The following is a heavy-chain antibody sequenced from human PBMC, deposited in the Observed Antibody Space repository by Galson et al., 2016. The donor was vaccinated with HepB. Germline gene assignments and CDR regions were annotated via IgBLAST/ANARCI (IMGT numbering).Heavy chain of an antibody. CDR3: GRIVTEVPVEDY. CDR1: DGSISSGSFS. Sequence: ETLSLTCTVSDGSISSGSFSWGWIRQPPGKRLEWIGTVYRGKTYYNPSLKSRLTISSDTSKNQFSLKLTSVTAADTAVYFCGRIVTEVPVEDYWGQGTPATVLS. V-gene: IGHV4-39*01. CDR2: VYRGKT. J-gene: IGHJ4*02. D-gene: IGHD3-16*02.